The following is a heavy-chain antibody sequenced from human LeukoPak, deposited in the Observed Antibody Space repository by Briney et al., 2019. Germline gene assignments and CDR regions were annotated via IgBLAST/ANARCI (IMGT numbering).Heavy chain of an antibody. V-gene: IGHV4-59*11. D-gene: IGHD4-17*01. CDR1: GGSISSHY. Sequence: PSETLSLTCTVSGGSISSHYWSWIRQPPGKGLEWIGYIYYSGSTNYNPSLKSRVTISVDTSKNQFSLKLSSVTAADTAVYYRARDYGDYAMPYYYYYMDVWGKGTTVTVSS. CDR3: ARDYGDYAMPYYYYYMDV. J-gene: IGHJ6*03. CDR2: IYYSGST.